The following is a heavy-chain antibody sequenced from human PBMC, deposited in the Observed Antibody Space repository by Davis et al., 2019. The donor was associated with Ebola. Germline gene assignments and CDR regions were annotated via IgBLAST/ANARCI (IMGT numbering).Heavy chain of an antibody. CDR3: TTLDILTAYVPYAMDV. CDR2: VDPKAGKT. J-gene: IGHJ6*02. V-gene: IGHV1-69-2*01. Sequence: AASVKVSCKGSGYSFSDYYIHWVQGAPGKGLEWVGLVDPKAGKTAYAEKFQDRVTITADRSTDTVYMELSSLRFEDAAVYYCTTLDILTAYVPYAMDVWGQGTTVTVS. CDR1: GYSFSDYY. D-gene: IGHD3-9*01.